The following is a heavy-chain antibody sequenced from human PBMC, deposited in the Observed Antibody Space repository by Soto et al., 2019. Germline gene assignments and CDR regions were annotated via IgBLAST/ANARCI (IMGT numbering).Heavy chain of an antibody. Sequence: KPGGSLRLSCAASGFTFRSFTMNWVRQSPGQGLEWVSTISSNSAYIYYTDALRGRLTTSRDNAKNSLHLQMNSLRAEDTAVYYCTRDASRDSSARGWFDPWGPGTLVTVSS. J-gene: IGHJ5*02. D-gene: IGHD6-13*01. CDR2: ISSNSAYI. CDR3: TRDASRDSSARGWFDP. CDR1: GFTFRSFT. V-gene: IGHV3-21*01.